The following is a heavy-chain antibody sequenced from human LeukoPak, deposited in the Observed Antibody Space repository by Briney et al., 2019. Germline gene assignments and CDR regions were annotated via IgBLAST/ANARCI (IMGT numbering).Heavy chain of an antibody. D-gene: IGHD5-12*01. CDR1: GFTVSSNY. CDR2: IYSGGST. Sequence: PGGSLRLSCAASGFTVSSNYMSWVRQAPGKGLEWVSVIYSGGSTYYADSVKGRFTISRDNSKNTLYLQMNSLRAEDTAVYYCARGAGGYVSYYYYYMDVWGKGTTVTISS. J-gene: IGHJ6*03. CDR3: ARGAGGYVSYYYYYMDV. V-gene: IGHV3-66*01.